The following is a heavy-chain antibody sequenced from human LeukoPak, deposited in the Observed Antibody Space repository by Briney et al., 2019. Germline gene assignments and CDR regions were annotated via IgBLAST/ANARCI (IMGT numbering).Heavy chain of an antibody. V-gene: IGHV3-30-3*02. Sequence: PGGSLRLSCAASGFTFSSYAMHWVRQAPGKGLEWVAVISYDGSNKYYADSVKGRFTISRDNSKSTLYLQMNSLRAEDTAVYYCAKSRSGWPNDAFDIWGQGTMVTVSS. J-gene: IGHJ3*02. CDR3: AKSRSGWPNDAFDI. CDR1: GFTFSSYA. CDR2: ISYDGSNK. D-gene: IGHD6-19*01.